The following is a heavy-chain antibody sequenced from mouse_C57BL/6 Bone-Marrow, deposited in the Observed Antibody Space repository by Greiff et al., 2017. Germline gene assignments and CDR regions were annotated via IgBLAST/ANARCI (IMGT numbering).Heavy chain of an antibody. CDR3: TRGSSSPWFAY. Sequence: VQLQQSGAELMKPGASVKLSCKATGYTFTGYWIEWVKQRPGHGLEWIGDILPGSGSTNYNEKFKGKATFTAYTSSNTAYMQRSILTAEYSAIYYCTRGSSSPWFAYWGQGTLVTVSA. D-gene: IGHD1-1*01. V-gene: IGHV1-9*01. CDR1: GYTFTGYW. J-gene: IGHJ3*01. CDR2: ILPGSGST.